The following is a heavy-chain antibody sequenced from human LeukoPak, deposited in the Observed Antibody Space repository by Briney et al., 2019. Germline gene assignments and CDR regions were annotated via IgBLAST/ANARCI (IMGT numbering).Heavy chain of an antibody. J-gene: IGHJ3*02. V-gene: IGHV1-69*05. D-gene: IGHD2-2*01. Sequence: GASVKVSCKASGGTFSSYAISWVRQAPGQGLEWMGRIIPIFGTANYAQKFQERVTITRDMSTSTAYMELSSLRSEDTAVYYCAAAAKWEFDAFDIWGQGTMVTVSS. CDR1: GGTFSSYA. CDR2: IIPIFGTA. CDR3: AAAAKWEFDAFDI.